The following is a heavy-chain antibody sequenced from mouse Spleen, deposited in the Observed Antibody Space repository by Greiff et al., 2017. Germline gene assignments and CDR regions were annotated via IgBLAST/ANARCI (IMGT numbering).Heavy chain of an antibody. CDR3: VRYGYVGYAMDY. CDR2: IRSKSNNYAT. J-gene: IGHJ4*01. Sequence: EVMLVESGGGLVQPKGSLKLSCAASGFTFNTYAMNWVRQAPGKGLEWVARIRSKSNNYATYYADSVKDRFTISRDDSQSMLYLQMNNLKTEDTAMYYCVRYGYVGYAMDYWGQGTSVTVSS. V-gene: IGHV10-1*02. CDR1: GFTFNTYA. D-gene: IGHD1-2*01.